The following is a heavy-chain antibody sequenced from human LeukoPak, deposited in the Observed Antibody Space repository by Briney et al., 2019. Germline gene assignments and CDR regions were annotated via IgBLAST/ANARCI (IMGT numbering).Heavy chain of an antibody. Sequence: GGSLRLSCAASGFTFSSYSMNWVRQAPGKGLEWVSSISSSSSYIYYADSVKGRFAISRDNAKNSLYLQMNSLRAEDTAVYYCARDSGRSGYYDYYMDVWGKGTTVTVSS. CDR3: ARDSGRSGYYDYYMDV. J-gene: IGHJ6*03. CDR2: ISSSSSYI. CDR1: GFTFSSYS. D-gene: IGHD3-22*01. V-gene: IGHV3-21*01.